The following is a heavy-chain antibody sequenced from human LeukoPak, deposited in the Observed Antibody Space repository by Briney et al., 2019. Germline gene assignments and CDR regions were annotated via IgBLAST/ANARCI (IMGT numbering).Heavy chain of an antibody. CDR2: ISGSGGST. CDR1: GFTFSSYA. D-gene: IGHD3-22*01. V-gene: IGHV3-23*01. Sequence: PGGSLGLSCAASGFTFSSYAMSWVRQAPGKGLDWVSGISGSGGSTYYADSVKGRFTISRDNSKNTLYLQMNSLRAEDTAVYYCATQFKYYYDSSGPSDYWGQGTLVTVSS. J-gene: IGHJ4*02. CDR3: ATQFKYYYDSSGPSDY.